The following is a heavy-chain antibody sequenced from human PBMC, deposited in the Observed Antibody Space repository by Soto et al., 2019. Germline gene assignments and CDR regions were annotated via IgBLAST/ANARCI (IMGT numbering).Heavy chain of an antibody. CDR1: GGTFSSYA. V-gene: IGHV1-69*13. CDR3: ARVLGSSSKLWFDP. Sequence: ASVKVSCKASGGTFSSYAISWVRQAPGQGLEWMGGIIPIFGTANYAQKFQGRVTITADESTSTAYMELSSLRSEDTAVYYCARVLGSSSKLWFDPWGQGTLVTVSS. CDR2: IIPIFGTA. J-gene: IGHJ5*02. D-gene: IGHD6-6*01.